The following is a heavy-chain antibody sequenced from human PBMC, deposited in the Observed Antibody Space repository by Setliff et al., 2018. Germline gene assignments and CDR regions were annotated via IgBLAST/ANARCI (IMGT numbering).Heavy chain of an antibody. V-gene: IGHV4-59*01. J-gene: IGHJ5*02. Sequence: SETLSLTCTVSGGSISSSYWSWIRQPPGKGLEWIGYIYSSGSTNNNPSLKSRTTISVDTSKNQFSLKLSSVTAADTAVYYCARAAKYDSSGYYGFWFDPWGQGTLVTVSS. CDR3: ARAAKYDSSGYYGFWFDP. D-gene: IGHD3-22*01. CDR2: IYSSGST. CDR1: GGSISSSY.